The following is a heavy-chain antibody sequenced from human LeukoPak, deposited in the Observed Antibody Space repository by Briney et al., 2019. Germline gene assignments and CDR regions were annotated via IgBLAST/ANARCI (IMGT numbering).Heavy chain of an antibody. CDR1: GYSFPSYW. CDR2: IDHSDSYT. V-gene: IGHV5-10-1*01. J-gene: IGHJ4*02. D-gene: IGHD6-19*01. Sequence: GESLKISCQGSGYSFPSYWISWVRQMPGKGLEWMGRIDHSDSYTNYSPSFQGHVTFSADKSISTAYLQWTSLKASDTAMYYCARQTRSGWSMEYNFDYWGQGTLVTVSS. CDR3: ARQTRSGWSMEYNFDY.